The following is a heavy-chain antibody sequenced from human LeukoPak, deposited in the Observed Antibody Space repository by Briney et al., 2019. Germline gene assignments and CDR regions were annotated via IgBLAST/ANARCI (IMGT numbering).Heavy chain of an antibody. D-gene: IGHD2-2*01. CDR1: GFTVSSNY. CDR2: IYSGGST. Sequence: GGSLRLSCAASGFTVSSNYMSWVRQAPGKGLEWVSVIYSGGSTYYADSVKGRFTISRDNSKNTLYLQMNSLRAEDTAVYYCAREAAGDCSSTSCLLGLGWGQGTLVTVSS. J-gene: IGHJ4*02. V-gene: IGHV3-66*01. CDR3: AREAAGDCSSTSCLLGLG.